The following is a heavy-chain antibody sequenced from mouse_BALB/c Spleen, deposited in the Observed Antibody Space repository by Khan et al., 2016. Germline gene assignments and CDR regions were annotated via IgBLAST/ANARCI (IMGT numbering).Heavy chain of an antibody. J-gene: IGHJ2*01. CDR1: GYTFTSYW. V-gene: IGHV1-87*01. CDR3: ASYDSSSYDYFDY. D-gene: IGHD1-1*01. Sequence: QVQLKQSGAELARPGASVKLSCKASGYTFTSYWMQWVKQRPGQGLEWIGAIYHGDGDNRYTQKFKGKATLTADKSSSTAYMLLSSLASEYSSVYYGASYDSSSYDYFDYWGQGTTLTVSS. CDR2: IYHGDGDN.